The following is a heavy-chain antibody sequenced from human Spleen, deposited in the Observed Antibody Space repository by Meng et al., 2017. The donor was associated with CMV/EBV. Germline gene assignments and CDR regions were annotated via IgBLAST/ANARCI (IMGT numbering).Heavy chain of an antibody. CDR1: RGSISSNF. CDR2: IHYSGST. V-gene: IGHV4-59*01. J-gene: IGHJ5*02. CDR3: ARDEAAAGNRFDP. Sequence: CTVSRGSISSNFWSWIRQPPGKGLEWIGYIHYSGSTNYNPSLKTRVTISLHTSKNHFSLRLSSVTAADTAIYYCARDEAAAGNRFDPWGQGTLVTVSS. D-gene: IGHD6-13*01.